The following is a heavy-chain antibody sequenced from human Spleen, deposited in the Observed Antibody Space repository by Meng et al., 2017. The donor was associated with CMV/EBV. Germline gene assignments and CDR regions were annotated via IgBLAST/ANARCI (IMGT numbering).Heavy chain of an antibody. CDR3: ARERGILLWFGESSDMDV. CDR1: GFNFSSYN. V-gene: IGHV3-21*01. D-gene: IGHD3-10*01. Sequence: GGSLRLSCAASGFNFSSYNMNWVRQAPGKGLEWVSSISSSSSYIYYADSVKGRFTISRDNAKNSLYLLMNSLRAEDTAVYYCARERGILLWFGESSDMDVWGQGTTVTVSS. CDR2: ISSSSSYI. J-gene: IGHJ6*02.